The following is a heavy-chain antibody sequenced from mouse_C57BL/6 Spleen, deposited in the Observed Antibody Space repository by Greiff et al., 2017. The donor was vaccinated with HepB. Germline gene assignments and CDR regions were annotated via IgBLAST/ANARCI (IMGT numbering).Heavy chain of an antibody. D-gene: IGHD1-1*01. CDR1: GYSFPDYN. CDR3: ARGSFPGSGHYYGSSPWYFDV. J-gene: IGHJ1*03. CDR2: INPNYGTT. V-gene: IGHV1-39*01. Sequence: EVQLQESGPELVKPGASVKISCKASGYSFPDYNMNWVKQSNGKSLEWIGVINPNYGTTSYNQKFKGKATLTVDQSSSTAYMQLNSLTSEGSAVYYCARGSFPGSGHYYGSSPWYFDVWGTGTTVTVSS.